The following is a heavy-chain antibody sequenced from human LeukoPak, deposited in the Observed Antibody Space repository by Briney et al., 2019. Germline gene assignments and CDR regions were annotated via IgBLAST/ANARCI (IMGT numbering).Heavy chain of an antibody. CDR2: ISSSGTTI. V-gene: IGHV3-11*01. CDR3: ARLHTAMVLAYYYYYMDV. D-gene: IGHD5-18*01. CDR1: GFTFSDYY. Sequence: PGGPLRLSCAASGFTFSDYYMSWIRQAPGKGLERLSYISSSGTTIYYADSVKGRFTISRDNAKNSLYLQMNSLRAEDTAVYYCARLHTAMVLAYYYYYMDVWGKGTTVTVSS. J-gene: IGHJ6*03.